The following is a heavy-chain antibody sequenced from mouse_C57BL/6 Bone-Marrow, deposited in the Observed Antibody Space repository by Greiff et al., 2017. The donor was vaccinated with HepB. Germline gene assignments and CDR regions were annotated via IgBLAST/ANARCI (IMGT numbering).Heavy chain of an antibody. V-gene: IGHV1-82*01. Sequence: VQLQQSGPELVKPGASVKISCKASGYAFSSSWMNWVKQRPGKGLEWIGRIYPGDGDTNYNGKFKGKATLTADKSSSPAYMQLSSLTSEDSAVYFCARWGQLEVYYFDYWGQGTPLTVSS. CDR3: ARWGQLEVYYFDY. D-gene: IGHD3-1*01. J-gene: IGHJ2*01. CDR2: IYPGDGDT. CDR1: GYAFSSSW.